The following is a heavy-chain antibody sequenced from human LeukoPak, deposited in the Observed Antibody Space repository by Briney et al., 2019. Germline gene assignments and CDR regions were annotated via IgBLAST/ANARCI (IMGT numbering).Heavy chain of an antibody. Sequence: GGSLRLSCAASGFTVSSNYMSWVRQTPGKGLEWVSVIYSGGRTYYADSVKGRFSISRDNAKNTLYLQMNSLRPEDTGVYYCARGEYGDYEGVSGYWGQGTLVTVSS. D-gene: IGHD4-17*01. J-gene: IGHJ4*02. CDR3: ARGEYGDYEGVSGY. CDR1: GFTVSSNY. CDR2: IYSGGRT. V-gene: IGHV3-66*01.